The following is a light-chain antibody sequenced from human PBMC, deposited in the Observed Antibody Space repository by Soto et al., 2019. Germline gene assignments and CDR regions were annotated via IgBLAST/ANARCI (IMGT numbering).Light chain of an antibody. CDR2: GAS. J-gene: IGKJ1*01. V-gene: IGKV3-15*01. CDR3: QQYNNWPRT. CDR1: QSVSSD. Sequence: EIVMTQSPVTLSVSPGESATLSCRASQSVSSDLAWYQQKPGQAPRLLIYGASTRATGIPARFSGSGSGTEFTLTISSLQSEDFAVYYCQQYNNWPRTFGQGTKVDIK.